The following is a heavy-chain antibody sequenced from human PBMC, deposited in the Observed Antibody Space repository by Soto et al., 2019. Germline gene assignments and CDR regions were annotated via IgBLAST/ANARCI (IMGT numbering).Heavy chain of an antibody. D-gene: IGHD1-7*01. CDR3: AKVHNWNYVYYFDC. Sequence: GGSLRLSCAASGFTFRSYAMSWVRPAPGKGLEWVSAISGSGGSTYYADSVKGRFTISRDNSKNTLYLQMNSLRAEDTAVYYCAKVHNWNYVYYFDCWGQGTLVTVSS. CDR2: ISGSGGST. CDR1: GFTFRSYA. V-gene: IGHV3-23*01. J-gene: IGHJ4*02.